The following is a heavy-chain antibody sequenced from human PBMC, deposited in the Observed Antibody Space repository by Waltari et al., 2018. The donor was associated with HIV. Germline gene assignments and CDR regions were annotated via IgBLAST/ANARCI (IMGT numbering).Heavy chain of an antibody. V-gene: IGHV1-18*01. J-gene: IGHJ3*02. CDR1: GYTFSSYG. D-gene: IGHD2-15*01. CDR3: VKEGYCSGGSCYSGSLDI. CDR2: ISPSNINT. Sequence: QVQLVQSGAEVKRPGASVKVSCKTSGYTFSSYGISWVRQAPGQGLEWMGWISPSNINTKYAQNFLGRVTMTTDTSTNTAYLELRSLRSDDTAVYYCVKEGYCSGGSCYSGSLDIWGQGTKVTVSS.